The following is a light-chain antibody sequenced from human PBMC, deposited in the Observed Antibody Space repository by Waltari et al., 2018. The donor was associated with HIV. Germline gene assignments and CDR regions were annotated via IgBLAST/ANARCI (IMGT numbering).Light chain of an antibody. J-gene: IGKJ1*01. CDR1: QTVGAN. Sequence: ETLMTQSPATVSASPGEGVTLFCRASQTVGANVAWYKQNVGQAPRLLVFGASTSATAIPYRLHGSGSATEFTLTINSLQSEDFGVYYCQPYNRLPWTFGQGTRVEV. CDR3: QPYNRLPWT. V-gene: IGKV3-15*01. CDR2: GAS.